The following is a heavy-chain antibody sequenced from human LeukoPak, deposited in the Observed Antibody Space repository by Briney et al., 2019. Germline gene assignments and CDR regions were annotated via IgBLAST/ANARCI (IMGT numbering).Heavy chain of an antibody. V-gene: IGHV1-2*02. J-gene: IGHJ4*02. CDR2: INPNSGGT. D-gene: IGHD1-26*01. Sequence: ASVKVSCKASGYTFTGYYMHWVRQAPGQGLEWMGWINPNSGGTNYAQKFQGRVTMTRDTSISTAYMELSRLRSDDTAVYYCAWYSGSYQGSFDYWGRGTLVTVSS. CDR1: GYTFTGYY. CDR3: AWYSGSYQGSFDY.